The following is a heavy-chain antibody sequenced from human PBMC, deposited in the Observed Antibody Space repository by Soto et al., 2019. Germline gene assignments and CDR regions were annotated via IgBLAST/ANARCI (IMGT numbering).Heavy chain of an antibody. J-gene: IGHJ4*02. Sequence: SETLSLTCTVSGGSFSGYYWSWIRQPPGKGLEWIGEINHSGSTNYNPSLKSRVTISVDTSKNQFSLKLSSVTAADTAVYYCARKPVRDVVRGFDYWGQGTLVTGSS. V-gene: IGHV4-34*01. CDR1: GGSFSGYY. CDR3: ARKPVRDVVRGFDY. CDR2: INHSGST. D-gene: IGHD2-15*01.